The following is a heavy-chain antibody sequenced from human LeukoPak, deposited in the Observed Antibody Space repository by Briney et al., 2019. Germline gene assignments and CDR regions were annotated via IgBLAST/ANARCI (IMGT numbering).Heavy chain of an antibody. CDR2: IQYSGSA. Sequence: KPSETLSLTCTVSGGSISSYFWSWIRQPPGKGLEWIGYIQYSGSANYNPSLKSRVTISVDASENQFSLKMSSVTAADTAVYYCARAGYSSGWYAFDIWGQGTMVTVSS. CDR3: ARAGYSSGWYAFDI. CDR1: GGSISSYF. V-gene: IGHV4-59*12. D-gene: IGHD6-19*01. J-gene: IGHJ3*02.